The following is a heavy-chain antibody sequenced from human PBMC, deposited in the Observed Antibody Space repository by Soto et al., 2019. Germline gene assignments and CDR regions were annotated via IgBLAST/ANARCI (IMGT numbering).Heavy chain of an antibody. V-gene: IGHV4-31*03. D-gene: IGHD2-2*01. Sequence: PSETLSLTCTVSGYSMTSGGYYWSWIRHLPGKGLEWNGYIYYSGGTQFNPSLKSRVSMSVDTSKNQFSLRLSSVTAADTAVYYCATLLGSHQHYYFGIDVWGQGTTVTVSS. CDR2: IYYSGGT. CDR1: GYSMTSGGYY. CDR3: ATLLGSHQHYYFGIDV. J-gene: IGHJ6*02.